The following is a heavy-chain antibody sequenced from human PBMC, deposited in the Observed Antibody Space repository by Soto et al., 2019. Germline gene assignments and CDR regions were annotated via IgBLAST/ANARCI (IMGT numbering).Heavy chain of an antibody. CDR1: GDSVTSGDYY. V-gene: IGHV4-61*08. Sequence: PSETLSLTCTVSGDSVTSGDYYWTWIRQPPGLGLEWMGHIYYTGTTKYNPSLKGRLTISADTSKAQFSLRLTSVTVADTAMYYCAGFLLELATIHSWGQGTLVTVSS. CDR3: AGFLLELATIHS. J-gene: IGHJ4*02. D-gene: IGHD5-12*01. CDR2: IYYTGTT.